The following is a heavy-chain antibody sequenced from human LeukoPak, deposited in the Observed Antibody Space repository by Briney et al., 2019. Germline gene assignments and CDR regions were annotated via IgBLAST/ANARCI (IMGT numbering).Heavy chain of an antibody. CDR1: GGSFSGYY. Sequence: GSLRLSCAVYGGSFSGYYWSWSRQPPGKGLEWIGEINHSGSTNYNPSLKSRVTISVDTSKNQFSLKLSSVTAADTAVYYCARGRVTRWYFDLWGRGTLVTVSS. CDR3: ARGRVTRWYFDL. V-gene: IGHV4-34*01. CDR2: INHSGST. D-gene: IGHD3-10*01. J-gene: IGHJ2*01.